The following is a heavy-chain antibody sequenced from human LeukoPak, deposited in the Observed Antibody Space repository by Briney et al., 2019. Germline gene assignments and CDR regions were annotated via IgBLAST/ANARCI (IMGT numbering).Heavy chain of an antibody. CDR3: ARVHDVLTGSFDY. CDR1: GFTFSRYS. J-gene: IGHJ4*02. V-gene: IGHV3-21*01. D-gene: IGHD3-9*01. Sequence: GGSLRLSCAASGFTFSRYSMNWVRQAPGKGLDWASSISSSTTYIYYADSVKGRFTISRNNAKNSLYLQMNSLSAEDTAVYYCARVHDVLTGSFDYWGQGSLVTVSS. CDR2: ISSSTTYI.